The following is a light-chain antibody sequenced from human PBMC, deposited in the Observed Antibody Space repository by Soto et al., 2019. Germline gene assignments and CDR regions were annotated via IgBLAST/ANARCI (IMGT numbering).Light chain of an antibody. J-gene: IGKJ4*01. CDR2: WAS. Sequence: EIVMTQSPDSLAVSLGERATINCKSSQSILNSSNNKHYVSWYQQKAGQPPKLLIYWASTRESGVPDRFSGGGSGTDFALTISSLQAEDVAVYYCQQYFNNPLTFVGGTRVEI. CDR1: QSILNSSNNKHY. V-gene: IGKV4-1*01. CDR3: QQYFNNPLT.